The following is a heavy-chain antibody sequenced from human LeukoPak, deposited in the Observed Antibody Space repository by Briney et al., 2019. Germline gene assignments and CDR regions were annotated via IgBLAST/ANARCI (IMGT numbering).Heavy chain of an antibody. V-gene: IGHV4-59*01. CDR2: IYYSGST. J-gene: IGHJ4*02. D-gene: IGHD6-13*01. CDR3: ARSDSSSWAYFDY. Sequence: SSETLSLTCTVSGGSLSNYYWSWIRQPPGKGLEWIGYIYYSGSTTYSPSLKSRVTISVDTSKNQFSLRLTSVTTADTAVYYCARSDSSSWAYFDYWGQGTLVTVSS. CDR1: GGSLSNYY.